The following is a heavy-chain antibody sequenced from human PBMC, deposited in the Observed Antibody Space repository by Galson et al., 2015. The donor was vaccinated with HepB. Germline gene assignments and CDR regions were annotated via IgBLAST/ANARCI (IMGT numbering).Heavy chain of an antibody. CDR2: INTNTGNT. Sequence: SVKVSCKASGYIFTSFAMHWVRQAPGQGLEWMGWINTNTGNTTYAQGFEGRFVFSLDTSVSTAYLQISSLKAEDTAVYYCASPVAYTLGNVAFDIWGQGTLVTVSS. CDR3: ASPVAYTLGNVAFDI. J-gene: IGHJ3*02. D-gene: IGHD2-21*01. V-gene: IGHV7-4-1*02. CDR1: GYIFTSFA.